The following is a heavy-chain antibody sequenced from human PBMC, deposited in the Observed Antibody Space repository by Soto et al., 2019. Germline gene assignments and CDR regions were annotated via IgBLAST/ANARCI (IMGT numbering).Heavy chain of an antibody. CDR1: GYTFSNYG. J-gene: IGHJ4*02. CDR2: ISLYSDGT. CDR3: ARELGRSNQFDH. V-gene: IGHV1-18*01. Sequence: GASVKVSCKTSGYTFSNYGITWVRQDPGQPLEWLGWISLYSDGTIYAQNFQGRVTMTEDSSTDTPYMELSRLRSEDTAVYYCARELGRSNQFDHWGQGTMVTVSS. D-gene: IGHD6-13*01.